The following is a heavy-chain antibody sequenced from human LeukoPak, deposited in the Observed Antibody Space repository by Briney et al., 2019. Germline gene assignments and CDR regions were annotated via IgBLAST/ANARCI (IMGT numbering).Heavy chain of an antibody. D-gene: IGHD3-10*01. J-gene: IGHJ5*02. Sequence: GGSLRLSCAASGFTFSSYVMNWVRQAPGKGLEWVSAISGSGGSTYYADSVKGRFTISRDNSKNTLYLQMNSLRAEDTAVYYCAKLMEGLLWFGELSAPFDPWGQGTLVTVSS. V-gene: IGHV3-23*01. CDR1: GFTFSSYV. CDR2: ISGSGGST. CDR3: AKLMEGLLWFGELSAPFDP.